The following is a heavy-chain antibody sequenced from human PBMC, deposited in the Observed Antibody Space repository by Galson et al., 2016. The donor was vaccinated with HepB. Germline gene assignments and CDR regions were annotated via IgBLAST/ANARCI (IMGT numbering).Heavy chain of an antibody. V-gene: IGHV4-4*02. CDR1: GGSISSSNW. D-gene: IGHD3-3*01. J-gene: IGHJ6*02. CDR3: ARRGYDSWSGLYYYYGMDV. CDR2: IFHSGST. Sequence: LSLTCAVSGGSISSSNWWGWVRQPPGKGLEWIGEIFHSGSTNYNPSLKSRVTISVDKSKNQFSLRLSSVTAADSAVYYCARRGYDSWSGLYYYYGMDVWGQGTTVTVSS.